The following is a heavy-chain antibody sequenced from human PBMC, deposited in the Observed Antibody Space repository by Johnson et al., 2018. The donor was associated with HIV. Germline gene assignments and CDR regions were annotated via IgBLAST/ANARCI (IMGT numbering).Heavy chain of an antibody. Sequence: VQLVESGGGLVQPGGSLRLSCTVSGFRFSSYWMTWVRQAPGKGLEWVANIKHDGTEKHYVDSLKGRFTISRDNAKNPIYLQMNSLRVDDTAVYYGARDESFRRYALTALEVWGQGTMVIVSS. CDR3: ARDESFRRYALTALEV. CDR1: GFRFSSYW. J-gene: IGHJ3*01. CDR2: IKHDGTEK. D-gene: IGHD1-14*01. V-gene: IGHV3-7*05.